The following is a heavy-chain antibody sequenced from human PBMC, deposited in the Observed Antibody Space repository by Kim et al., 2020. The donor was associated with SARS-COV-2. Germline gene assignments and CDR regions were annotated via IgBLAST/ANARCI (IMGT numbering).Heavy chain of an antibody. CDR2: ISDGGSRT. CDR1: GFTFSSYW. CDR3: VKRGYNSTSSFDY. V-gene: IGHV3-74*01. Sequence: GGSLRLSCAASGFTFSSYWMHCVRQAPGKGLVWVSRISDGGSRTNYADSVKGRFTVSRDNSKNMLYLEMTSLRAEDTALYYCVKRGYNSTSSFDYWCQGT. D-gene: IGHD6-13*01. J-gene: IGHJ4*02.